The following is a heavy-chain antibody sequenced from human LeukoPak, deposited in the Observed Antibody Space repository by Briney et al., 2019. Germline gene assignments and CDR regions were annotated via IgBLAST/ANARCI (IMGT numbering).Heavy chain of an antibody. CDR3: VTGHYDSRMYFDL. Sequence: GGSLRLSCGASGLTFNTYWIHWVRQAPGKGLVWVSQIKFDGSLASYADSVKGRFTISRDSTKNTLYLQMNSLGTEDTAVYYCVTGHYDSRMYFDLWGRGTLVIVSS. J-gene: IGHJ2*01. CDR2: IKFDGSLA. CDR1: GLTFNTYW. V-gene: IGHV3-74*01. D-gene: IGHD3-16*01.